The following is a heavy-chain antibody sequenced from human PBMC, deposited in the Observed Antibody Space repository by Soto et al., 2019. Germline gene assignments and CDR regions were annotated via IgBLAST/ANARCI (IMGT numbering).Heavy chain of an antibody. J-gene: IGHJ3*01. CDR2: LYDADGT. D-gene: IGHD1-1*01. Sequence: DVHLVESGGGLIQPGESLRLSCAAFGLTVSGKKYVAWVRQAPGKGLEWVSALYDADGTYYADSVKGRFTTSRDSSKTTVYLQMNGLRPDDTAVYYCASWHEREHAYDVWGQGTTVTVSS. CDR1: GLTVSGKKY. V-gene: IGHV3-53*01. CDR3: ASWHEREHAYDV.